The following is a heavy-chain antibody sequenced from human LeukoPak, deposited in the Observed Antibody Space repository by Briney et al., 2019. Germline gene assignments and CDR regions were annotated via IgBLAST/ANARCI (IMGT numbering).Heavy chain of an antibody. CDR1: EFTFNSYV. D-gene: IGHD3-22*01. Sequence: GGSLRLSCAASEFTFNSYVMHWVRQAPGKGLEWVGRIRNEPQGYTTEYAASVKDRFTISRDDSKNSVYLQMNSLKIEDTAVYFCARISSSGSTHLDYWGQGTLVTVSS. J-gene: IGHJ4*02. V-gene: IGHV3-72*01. CDR2: IRNEPQGYTT. CDR3: ARISSSGSTHLDY.